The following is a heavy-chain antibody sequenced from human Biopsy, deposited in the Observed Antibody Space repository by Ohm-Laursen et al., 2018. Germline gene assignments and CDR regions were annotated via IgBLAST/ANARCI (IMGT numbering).Heavy chain of an antibody. CDR2: IIAVSGLV. Sequence: ASVKVSCKASGGTFSNYAISWVRQAPGEGLEWMGGIIAVSGLVNYAPKFQGRASITADKSTTTAYMELSNLKCEDTAVYYCATPFQYYDSWGGYPPFDHWGQGTLVTVSS. V-gene: IGHV1-69*10. J-gene: IGHJ4*02. CDR3: ATPFQYYDSWGGYPPFDH. D-gene: IGHD3-3*01. CDR1: GGTFSNYA.